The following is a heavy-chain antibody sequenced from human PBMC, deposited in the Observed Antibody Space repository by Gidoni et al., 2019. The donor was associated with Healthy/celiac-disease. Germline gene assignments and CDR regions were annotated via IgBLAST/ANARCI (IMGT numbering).Heavy chain of an antibody. J-gene: IGHJ3*02. CDR2: IYPGDSDT. V-gene: IGHV5-51*01. D-gene: IGHD3-16*01. Sequence: EVQLVQSGAEVKKPGASLKISCKGSGYRFTRYWIRWVRQMPGKGLEWMGIIYPGDSDTRYSPSFQGQVTISADKSISTAYLQWSSLKASDTAMYYCARLVRGSHPDDAFDIWGQGTMVTVSS. CDR3: ARLVRGSHPDDAFDI. CDR1: GYRFTRYW.